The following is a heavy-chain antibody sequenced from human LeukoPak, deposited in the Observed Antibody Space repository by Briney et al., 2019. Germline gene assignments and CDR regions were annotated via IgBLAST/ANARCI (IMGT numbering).Heavy chain of an antibody. CDR1: GGSISSYY. CDR2: IYYSGST. Sequence: SETLSLTCTVSGGSISSYYWSWIRQPPGKGLEWIGYIYYSGSTNYNPSLKSRVTISVDTSKNQFSLELSSVTAADTAVYYCARGSYYYYYMDVWGKGTTVTISS. J-gene: IGHJ6*03. CDR3: ARGSYYYYYMDV. V-gene: IGHV4-59*08.